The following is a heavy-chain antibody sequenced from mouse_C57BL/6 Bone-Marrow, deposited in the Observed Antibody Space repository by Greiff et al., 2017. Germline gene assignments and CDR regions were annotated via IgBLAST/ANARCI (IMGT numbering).Heavy chain of an antibody. D-gene: IGHD1-2*01. CDR3: TTLRLVDY. CDR2: IYPSSGNT. V-gene: IGHV1-81*01. CDR1: GYTFTSYG. Sequence: QVQLQESGAELVRPGASVKLSCTASGYTFTSYGISWVKQRPGQGLEWIGEIYPSSGNTYYNEKFKGKATLTADKSSSTAYMQLRSLTSEDSAVYYCTTLRLVDYWGQGTTLTVSS. J-gene: IGHJ2*01.